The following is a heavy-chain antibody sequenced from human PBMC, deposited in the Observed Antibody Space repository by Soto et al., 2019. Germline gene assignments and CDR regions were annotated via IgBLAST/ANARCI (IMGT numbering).Heavy chain of an antibody. CDR2: INSDGSST. D-gene: IGHD2-15*01. Sequence: EVQLVESGGGLVQPGGSLRLSCAASGFTFSSYWMHWVRQAPGKGLVWVSRINSDGSSTSYADSVKGRFTISRDNANSTLYLQMNSLRAEDTAWYYCVRASLLVAAATRGDYWGQGTLVTV. J-gene: IGHJ4*02. V-gene: IGHV3-74*01. CDR3: VRASLLVAAATRGDY. CDR1: GFTFSSYW.